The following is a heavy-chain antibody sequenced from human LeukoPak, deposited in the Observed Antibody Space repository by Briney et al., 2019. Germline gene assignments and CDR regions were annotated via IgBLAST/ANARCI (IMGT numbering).Heavy chain of an antibody. Sequence: KTSETLSLTCTVSGGSISSGSYYWSWIRQPAGKGLEWIGRIYTSGSTNYNPSLKSRVTISVDTSKNQFSLKLSSVTAADTAVYYCARGSPLAAADYWGQGTLVTVSS. CDR1: GGSISSGSYY. V-gene: IGHV4-61*02. D-gene: IGHD6-13*01. J-gene: IGHJ4*02. CDR2: IYTSGST. CDR3: ARGSPLAAADY.